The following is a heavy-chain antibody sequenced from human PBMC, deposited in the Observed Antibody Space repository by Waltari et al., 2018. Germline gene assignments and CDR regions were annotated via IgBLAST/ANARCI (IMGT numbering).Heavy chain of an antibody. J-gene: IGHJ5*02. CDR1: GYTFTDYH. CDR2: FNPKNGDS. CDR3: ARDPGPIMGAPDL. V-gene: IGHV1-2*02. D-gene: IGHD1-26*01. Sequence: QEQLVQSGSEVKKPGASVKISCQASGYTFTDYHLHWFRQTPGQGFEWMGLFNPKNGDSNSAEKFLGRVTMTRDTSIDTVYLDLSGLRSDDTAIFFCARDPGPIMGAPDLWGQGTQVTVSS.